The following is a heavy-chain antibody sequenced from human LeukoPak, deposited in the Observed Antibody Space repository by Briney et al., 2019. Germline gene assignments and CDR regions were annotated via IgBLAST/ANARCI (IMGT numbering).Heavy chain of an antibody. D-gene: IGHD3-22*01. J-gene: IGHJ4*02. CDR1: GFTFSSYS. CDR2: ISTSSTTI. V-gene: IGHV3-48*04. Sequence: GGSLRLSCAASGFTFSSYSVTWVRQAPGKGLEWVSFISTSSTTIYYTDSVKGRFTISRDNAKNSLYLQMNSLRAEDTALYYCAKDISYYDSSGSFDYWGQGTLVTVSS. CDR3: AKDISYYDSSGSFDY.